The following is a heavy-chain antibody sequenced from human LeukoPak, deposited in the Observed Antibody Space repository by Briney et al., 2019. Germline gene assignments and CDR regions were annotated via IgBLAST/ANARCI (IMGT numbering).Heavy chain of an antibody. J-gene: IGHJ4*02. CDR1: GFTVSGDY. CDR2: IKQDGSEK. D-gene: IGHD3-10*01. V-gene: IGHV3-7*01. Sequence: TGGSLRLSCAVSGFTVSGDYMSWVRQAPGKGLEWVANIKQDGSEKYYVDSVKGRFTISRDNAKNSLYLQMNSLRAEDTAVYYCASGTIGSGSYWLRLDTYYFDYWGQGTLVTVSS. CDR3: ASGTIGSGSYWLRLDTYYFDY.